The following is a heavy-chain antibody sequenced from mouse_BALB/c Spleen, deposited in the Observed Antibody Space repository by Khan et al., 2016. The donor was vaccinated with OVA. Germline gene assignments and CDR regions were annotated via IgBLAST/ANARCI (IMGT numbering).Heavy chain of an antibody. J-gene: IGHJ3*01. CDR2: IWSGGST. V-gene: IGHV2-2*02. Sequence: QIQLVQSGPGLVQPSQSLSITCTVSGFSLTSYGIHWVRQSPGKGLEWLGVIWSGGSTDYDVAFISRLSISKDNSKSQVFFKMNSLQGNDTAIYYCARNYDYDEGLVYWGQGTLVTVSA. CDR1: GFSLTSYG. D-gene: IGHD2-4*01. CDR3: ARNYDYDEGLVY.